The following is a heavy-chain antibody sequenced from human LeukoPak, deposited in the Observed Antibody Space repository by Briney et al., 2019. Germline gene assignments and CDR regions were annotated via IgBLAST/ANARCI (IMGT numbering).Heavy chain of an antibody. CDR2: IYYSGST. V-gene: IGHV4-61*01. CDR3: AREDSSGYLGY. D-gene: IGHD3-22*01. Sequence: SETLSLTCTVSGGSLSRNIYYWNWIRQPPGQGLEWIGYIYYSGSTNYNPSLKGRVTISVDPSKNQFSLKLTSLTAADTAVYYCAREDSSGYLGYWGQGTLVTVSS. CDR1: GGSLSRNIYY. J-gene: IGHJ4*02.